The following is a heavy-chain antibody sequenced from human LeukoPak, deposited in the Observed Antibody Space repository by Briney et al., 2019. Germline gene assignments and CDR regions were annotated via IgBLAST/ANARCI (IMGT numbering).Heavy chain of an antibody. CDR2: INPSSGGT. CDR3: ARDRGSSWYVDY. CDR1: GYTFTSYY. Sequence: ASVKVSCKTSGYTFTSYYIHWVRQAPGQGLEWMGWINPSSGGTEYAQKFQGRVTMTGDTSISTAYMELSRLRSDDTAVYYCARDRGSSWYVDYWGQGTLLTVSS. V-gene: IGHV1-2*02. D-gene: IGHD6-13*01. J-gene: IGHJ4*02.